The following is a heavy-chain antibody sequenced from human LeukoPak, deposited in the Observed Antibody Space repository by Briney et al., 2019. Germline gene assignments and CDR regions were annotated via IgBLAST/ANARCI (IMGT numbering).Heavy chain of an antibody. D-gene: IGHD6-19*01. CDR2: TYYRSKWYN. CDR3: ARDFGTTGWHTFDY. V-gene: IGHV6-1*01. J-gene: IGHJ4*02. Sequence: SQTLSLTCVVSGDSVSSKNGAWNWIRQSPSRGLEWLGRTYYRSKWYNDYAESMEGRMTISQETSKNQYSLHLNSVTPDDTAVYYCARDFGTTGWHTFDYWGQGTLVTVSS. CDR1: GDSVSSKNGA.